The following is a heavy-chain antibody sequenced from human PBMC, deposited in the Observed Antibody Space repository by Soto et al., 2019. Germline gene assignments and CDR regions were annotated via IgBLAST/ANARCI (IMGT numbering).Heavy chain of an antibody. V-gene: IGHV4-30-4*01. J-gene: IGHJ5*02. CDR1: GGSISSGDYY. CDR3: ARETTVTDNWFDP. CDR2: IYYSGST. D-gene: IGHD4-17*01. Sequence: LSLTCTVSGGSISSGDYYWSWIRQPPGKGLEWIGYIYYSGSTYYNPSLKSRVTISVDTSKNQFSLKLSSVTAADTAVYYCARETTVTDNWFDPWGQGTLVTVSS.